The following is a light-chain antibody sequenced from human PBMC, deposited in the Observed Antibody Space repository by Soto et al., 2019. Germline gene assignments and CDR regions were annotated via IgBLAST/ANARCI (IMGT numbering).Light chain of an antibody. CDR2: GVS. J-gene: IGKJ1*01. Sequence: IVLTQSXATLSVFCEEXXXXXSXASESVSSKFAWYQQKXGKARKLLIHGVSXRATGVPARFSGSASATEFTLTISSLQSEDVAVYYCQQYNEWPRTFGQGTKVDIK. CDR1: ESVSSK. CDR3: QQYNEWPRT. V-gene: IGKV3-15*01.